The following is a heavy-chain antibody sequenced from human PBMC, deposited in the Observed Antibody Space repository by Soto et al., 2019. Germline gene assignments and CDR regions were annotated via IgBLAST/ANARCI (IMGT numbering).Heavy chain of an antibody. Sequence: ASVKVSCKASGYTFTGYYVHWVRQAPGQGLEWMGWINPNSGDAYLAQRFQGRVTMNRDTSIGTAYMELRGLTSDDTAEYYCAKGGAIVAAGTRVYLYNAMDVWGQGTTVTVSS. V-gene: IGHV1-2*02. CDR2: INPNSGDA. J-gene: IGHJ6*02. CDR1: GYTFTGYY. CDR3: AKGGAIVAAGTRVYLYNAMDV. D-gene: IGHD1-26*01.